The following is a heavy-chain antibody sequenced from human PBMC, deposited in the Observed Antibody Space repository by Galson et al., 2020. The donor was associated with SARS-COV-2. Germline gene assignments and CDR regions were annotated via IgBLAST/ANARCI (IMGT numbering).Heavy chain of an antibody. CDR3: ARGFTVTTLYDP. CDR2: MNPNSGNT. D-gene: IGHD4-4*01. J-gene: IGHJ5*02. Sequence: ASVKVSCKASGYTFTSYDINWMRQATGQGLEWMGWMNPNSGNTGYAQKFQGRVTMTRNTSISTAYMELSSLRSEDTAVYYCARGFTVTTLYDPWGQGTLVTVSS. CDR1: GYTFTSYD. V-gene: IGHV1-8*01.